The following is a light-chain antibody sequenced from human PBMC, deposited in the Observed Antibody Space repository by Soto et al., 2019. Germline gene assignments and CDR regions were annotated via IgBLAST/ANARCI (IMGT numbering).Light chain of an antibody. Sequence: DIQMTQSPSSLSASVGDRVTISCRASQSIGSHLQWFQQKPGKPPNLLIYAASALLSEVPSRFSGSGSGTDFTLNISSLQPEHFGTYYCQQRYSTPLTFGGGTKVDIK. J-gene: IGKJ4*01. CDR1: QSIGSH. CDR3: QQRYSTPLT. CDR2: AAS. V-gene: IGKV1-39*01.